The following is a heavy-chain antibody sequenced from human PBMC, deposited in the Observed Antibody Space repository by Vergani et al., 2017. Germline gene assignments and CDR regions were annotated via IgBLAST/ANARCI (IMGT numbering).Heavy chain of an antibody. D-gene: IGHD1-20*01. Sequence: QVQLKESGPGLVKPSETLSLTCTVSGGSISSYYWSWIRQPAGKGLEWIGRISTSGSTNYNSSLKSRITMSVDTSKNQFSLKLSSVTAADTAVYYCAMSNSNWNPLKYWGQGTLVTVSS. CDR1: GGSISSYY. CDR3: AMSNSNWNPLKY. CDR2: ISTSGST. J-gene: IGHJ4*02. V-gene: IGHV4-4*07.